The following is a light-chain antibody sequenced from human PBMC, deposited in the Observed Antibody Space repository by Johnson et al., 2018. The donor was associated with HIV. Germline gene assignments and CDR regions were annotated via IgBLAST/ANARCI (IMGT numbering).Light chain of an antibody. V-gene: IGLV1-51*02. Sequence: QSVLTQPPSVSAAPGQKVTISCSGSSSDMGNYAVSWYQQLPGTAPKLLIYENNKRPSGIPDRFSGSKSGKSATLGITGLQTGDEADYYCGTWDSSLSAYVFGTGTKVTVL. J-gene: IGLJ1*01. CDR2: ENN. CDR1: SSDMGNYA. CDR3: GTWDSSLSAYV.